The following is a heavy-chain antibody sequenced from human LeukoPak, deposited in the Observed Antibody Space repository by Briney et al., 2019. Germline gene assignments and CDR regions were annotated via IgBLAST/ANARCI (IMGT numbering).Heavy chain of an antibody. CDR1: GGSISIYY. CDR2: IYTSGTT. D-gene: IGHD4-17*01. Sequence: SETLSLTSTVSGGSISIYYWSWLRKPAGKGLEWIGRIYTSGTTNYNPSLNRRITMSVGTSKNQFSLNLSSVTAADPAVYYCARGPTTVTRAFDYWGQGTLVTVSS. V-gene: IGHV4-4*07. J-gene: IGHJ4*02. CDR3: ARGPTTVTRAFDY.